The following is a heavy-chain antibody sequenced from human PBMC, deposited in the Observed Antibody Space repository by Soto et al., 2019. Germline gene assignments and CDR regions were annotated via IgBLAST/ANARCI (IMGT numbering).Heavy chain of an antibody. CDR2: ISYDGSSK. Sequence: PGGSLRLSCAASGFTFSSYGMHWVRQAPGKGLEWVAVISYDGSSKYYADSVKGRFTIPRDNSKNTLYLQMNSLRAEDTAVYYCAKDQSVSYYALTNYFDYWGQGTLVTVSS. D-gene: IGHD3-10*01. CDR3: AKDQSVSYYALTNYFDY. J-gene: IGHJ4*02. CDR1: GFTFSSYG. V-gene: IGHV3-30*18.